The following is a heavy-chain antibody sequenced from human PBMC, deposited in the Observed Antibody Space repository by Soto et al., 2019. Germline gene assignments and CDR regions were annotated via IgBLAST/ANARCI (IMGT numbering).Heavy chain of an antibody. J-gene: IGHJ4*02. CDR1: GFNFSYNA. CDR3: AKGLYYYDSSGYRVFDY. V-gene: IGHV3-23*01. Sequence: GGSLRLSCVASGFNFSYNAMSWVRQAPGKGLQWVSTISGSGEKTYYADPVKGRFTISSDRSKNTLYLQMDSLRADDTAVYYCAKGLYYYDSSGYRVFDYWGQGALVTVSS. D-gene: IGHD3-22*01. CDR2: ISGSGEKT.